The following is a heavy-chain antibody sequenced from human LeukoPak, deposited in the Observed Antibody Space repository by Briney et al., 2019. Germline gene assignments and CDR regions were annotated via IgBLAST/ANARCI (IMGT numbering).Heavy chain of an antibody. J-gene: IGHJ5*02. CDR2: INHSGST. CDR1: GGSFSGYY. CDR3: ASGSHPLNWFDP. V-gene: IGHV4-34*01. Sequence: SETLSLTCAVYGGSFSGYYWSWIRQPPGKGLEWIGEINHSGSTNYNPSLKSRVTISVDTSKNQFSLKLSSVTAADTAVYYCASGSHPLNWFDPWGQGTLVTVSS.